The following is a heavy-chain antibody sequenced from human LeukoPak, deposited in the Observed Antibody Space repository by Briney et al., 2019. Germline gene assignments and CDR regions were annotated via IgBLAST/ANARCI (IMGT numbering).Heavy chain of an antibody. CDR1: GFTFSTYA. D-gene: IGHD4/OR15-4a*01. V-gene: IGHV3-33*06. Sequence: AGGSLRLSCAASGFTFSTYAMHWVRQAPGKGLEWVAIIWYDGSNRYYADSVKGRFTISRDNSKNTLYLQVNSLRAEDTAVYYCAKDQLRLTMGYYFDYWGQGTLVTVSS. CDR2: IWYDGSNR. J-gene: IGHJ4*02. CDR3: AKDQLRLTMGYYFDY.